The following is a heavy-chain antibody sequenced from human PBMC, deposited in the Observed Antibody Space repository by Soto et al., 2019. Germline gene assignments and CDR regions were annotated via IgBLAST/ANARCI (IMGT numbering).Heavy chain of an antibody. J-gene: IGHJ4*02. CDR1: GFTFSNAW. Sequence: PGGSLRLSCAASGFTFSNAWMNWVRQAPGKGPGWVGLIKKEADGGTAAYAAPVQGRFTISRDDSKYTLYLQMNSLKTEDTAVYYCVTGVLPPDYWGQGTLVTVSS. D-gene: IGHD2-2*01. CDR3: VTGVLPPDY. V-gene: IGHV3-15*01. CDR2: IKKEADGGTA.